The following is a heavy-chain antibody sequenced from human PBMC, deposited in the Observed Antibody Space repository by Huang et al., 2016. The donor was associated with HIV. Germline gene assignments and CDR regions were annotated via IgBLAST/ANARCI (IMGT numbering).Heavy chain of an antibody. CDR2: ISYDEDNK. Sequence: QILLIESGGGVVQPGRSLRLSCAASGFTFSSYGMHWVRQAPGKGREWVAVISYDEDNKYYADSVRGLFTISRDNSKNTLYLQMNSLRIEDTAVYYCARGPIRFLAWLLNFDYWGQGALVTVSS. V-gene: IGHV3-30*03. J-gene: IGHJ4*02. CDR3: ARGPIRFLAWLLNFDY. D-gene: IGHD3-3*01. CDR1: GFTFSSYG.